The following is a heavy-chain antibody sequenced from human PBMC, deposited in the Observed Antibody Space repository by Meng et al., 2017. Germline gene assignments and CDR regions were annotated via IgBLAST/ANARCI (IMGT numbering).Heavy chain of an antibody. D-gene: IGHD2-8*02. CDR3: AKGRWRCDKFDL. V-gene: IGHV4-34*01. CDR2: IHYSESN. J-gene: IGHJ5*02. CDR1: GGFFSGYD. Sequence: QLQKGGAGRVGTVETMSLHGAGQGGFFSGYDWSLSRQPPGKGLEWIWEIHYSESNNYTPSLQSRVTITMEPAKNQSSLRRSCMSVADTAVYYCAKGRWRCDKFDLWLKVSLVTVSS.